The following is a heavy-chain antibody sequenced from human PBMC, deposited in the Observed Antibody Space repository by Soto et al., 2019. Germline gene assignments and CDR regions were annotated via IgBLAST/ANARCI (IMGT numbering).Heavy chain of an antibody. CDR1: GGSISSGGYF. CDR2: IYYSGST. J-gene: IGHJ4*02. Sequence: SETLSLTCTVSGGSISSGGYFWSWIRQHPGKGLEWIGFIYYSGSTYYNPSLKSRVTISVDTSKNQFSLNLNSVTAADTAVYYCARDQRALRYFDYWAQGTLVPVSS. V-gene: IGHV4-31*03. CDR3: ARDQRALRYFDY.